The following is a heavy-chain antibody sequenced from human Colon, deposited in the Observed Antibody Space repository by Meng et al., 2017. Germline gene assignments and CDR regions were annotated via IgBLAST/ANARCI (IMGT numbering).Heavy chain of an antibody. V-gene: IGHV3-30*04. CDR1: GFPFSTYT. J-gene: IGHJ4*02. D-gene: IGHD6-13*01. CDR2: ISYDGTYK. CDR3: ARANSSTWHYFDY. Sequence: GESLKISCAASGFPFSTYTIHWVRQAPGKGPEWVAVISYDGTYKYSADSVRGRFTMTTDNSKNTLFLQMNSLRPEETAVYYCARANSSTWHYFDYWGQGTLVTVSS.